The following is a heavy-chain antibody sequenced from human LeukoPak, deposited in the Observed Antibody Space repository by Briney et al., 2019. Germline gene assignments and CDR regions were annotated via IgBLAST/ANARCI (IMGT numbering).Heavy chain of an antibody. Sequence: GGSLRLSCAASGFTFSSYWMSWVRQAPGKGLEWVANIKSDGSEKNYVDSVKGRFTISRDNAKNSLYLQMNSLRAEDTAVFYCAGCRWCYGLDVWGQGTTVTVSS. J-gene: IGHJ6*02. CDR1: GFTFSSYW. CDR2: IKSDGSEK. D-gene: IGHD2-8*01. V-gene: IGHV3-7*01. CDR3: AGCRWCYGLDV.